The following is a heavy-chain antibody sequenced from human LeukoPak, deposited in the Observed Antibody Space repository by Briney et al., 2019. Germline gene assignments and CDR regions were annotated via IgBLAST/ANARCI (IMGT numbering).Heavy chain of an antibody. CDR1: GYTFTSYA. CDR2: INAGNGNA. V-gene: IGHV1-3*01. J-gene: IGHJ4*02. CDR3: ARTLPVLQSYSGSPARLLGLWYFDY. Sequence: GASVKVSCKASGYTFTSYAMHWVRQAPGQRLEWMGWINAGNGNAKYSQKFQGRVTITRDTSASTAYMELSSLRSEDTAVYYCARTLPVLQSYSGSPARLLGLWYFDYWGQGTLVTVFS. D-gene: IGHD1-26*01.